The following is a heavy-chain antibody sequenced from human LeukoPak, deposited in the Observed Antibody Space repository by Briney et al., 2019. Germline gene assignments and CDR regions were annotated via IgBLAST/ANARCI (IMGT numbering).Heavy chain of an antibody. CDR2: ISSSSSYI. Sequence: GGSLRLSCAASGFTFSSYEMNWVRQAPGKGLEWVSSISSSSSYIYYADSVKGRFTISSDNAKNSLYLQMNSLRAEDTAVYYCARNRNDYGDYVYDYWGQGTLVTVSS. V-gene: IGHV3-21*01. D-gene: IGHD4-17*01. CDR3: ARNRNDYGDYVYDY. CDR1: GFTFSSYE. J-gene: IGHJ4*02.